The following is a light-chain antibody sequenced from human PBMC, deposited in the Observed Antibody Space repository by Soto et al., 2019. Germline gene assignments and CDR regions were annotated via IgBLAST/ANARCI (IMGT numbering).Light chain of an antibody. CDR2: ENN. Sequence: QSVLTQPPSVSAAPGQKVTISCSGFSSNIGNNYVSWYQQVPGTAPKLLIYENNKRPSGIPDRFSGSKSGTSATLDITGLQTGDEADYYCGTWDSSLSAGVFGVGTKVTVL. V-gene: IGLV1-51*01. CDR1: SSNIGNNY. J-gene: IGLJ2*01. CDR3: GTWDSSLSAGV.